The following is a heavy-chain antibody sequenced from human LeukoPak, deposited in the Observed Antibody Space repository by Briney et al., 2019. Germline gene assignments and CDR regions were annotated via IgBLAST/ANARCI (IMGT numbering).Heavy chain of an antibody. CDR1: GFTFSSYA. Sequence: PGGSLRLSCAASGFTFSSYAMSWVRQAPGKGLEWVSAISGSGGSTYYADSVKGRFTISRDNSKNTLYLQMNSLRAEDTAVYYCARLSGYSKWFDPWGQGTLVTVSS. D-gene: IGHD3-3*01. V-gene: IGHV3-23*01. J-gene: IGHJ5*02. CDR3: ARLSGYSKWFDP. CDR2: ISGSGGST.